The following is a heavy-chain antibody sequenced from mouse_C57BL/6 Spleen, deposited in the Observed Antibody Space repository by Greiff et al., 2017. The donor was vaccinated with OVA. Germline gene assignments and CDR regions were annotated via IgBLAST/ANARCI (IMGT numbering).Heavy chain of an antibody. CDR2: ISSGGSYT. CDR1: GFTFSSYG. D-gene: IGHD4-1*01. Sequence: EVQGVESGGDLVKPGGSLKLSCAASGFTFSSYGMSWVRQTPDQRLEWVATISSGGSYTYYPDSVKGRFTISRDNAKNTLYLQMSSLKSEDTARYYCARQNWDGWYFDVWGTGTTVTVSS. V-gene: IGHV5-6*01. J-gene: IGHJ1*03. CDR3: ARQNWDGWYFDV.